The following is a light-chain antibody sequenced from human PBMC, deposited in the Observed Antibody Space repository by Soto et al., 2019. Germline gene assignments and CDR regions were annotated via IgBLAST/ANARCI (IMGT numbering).Light chain of an antibody. J-gene: IGKJ5*01. V-gene: IGKV1-27*01. CDR1: QVICNY. CDR2: GAY. Sequence: DIQMTQSPSSLCASVVDRVTITCRASQVICNYLAWYQQKPGKVPKLLIYGAYTLQSGVPSRFSGSGSGTDFTLTISSLQPEDVAIYYCQKYNSGLITFGQGTRLQIK. CDR3: QKYNSGLIT.